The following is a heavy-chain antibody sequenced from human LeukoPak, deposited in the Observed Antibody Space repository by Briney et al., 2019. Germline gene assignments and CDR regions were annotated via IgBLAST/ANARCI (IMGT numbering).Heavy chain of an antibody. D-gene: IGHD2-15*01. CDR1: GGSISSYY. CDR3: ARAAGSRYCVLYYGMDV. V-gene: IGHV4-59*01. Sequence: SETLSLTCTVSGGSISSYYWSWIRQPPGKGLGWIGYIYYSGSTNYNPSLKSRVTISVDTSKNQFSLKLSSVTAADTAVYYCARAAGSRYCVLYYGMDVWGQGTTVTVSS. J-gene: IGHJ6*02. CDR2: IYYSGST.